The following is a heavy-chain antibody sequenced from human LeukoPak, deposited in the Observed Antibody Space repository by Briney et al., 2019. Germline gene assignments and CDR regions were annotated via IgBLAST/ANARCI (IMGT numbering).Heavy chain of an antibody. CDR3: ARDNSVEDTAWWFDP. Sequence: ASVKVSCKTSGYTFTAYYMHWVRQAPGQGLEWMGIINPSGGSTSYAQKFQGRVTMTRDMSTSTDYMELSSLRSEDTAVYYCARDNSVEDTAWWFDPWGQGTLVTVSS. V-gene: IGHV1-46*01. J-gene: IGHJ5*02. CDR1: GYTFTAYY. D-gene: IGHD4-23*01. CDR2: INPSGGST.